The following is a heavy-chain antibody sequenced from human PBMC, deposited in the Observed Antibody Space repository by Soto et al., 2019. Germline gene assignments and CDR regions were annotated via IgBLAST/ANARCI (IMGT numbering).Heavy chain of an antibody. Sequence: ASVKVSCKASGYTFTSYGISWVRQAPGQGLEWMGWISAYNGNTNYAQKLQGRVTMTTDTSTSTAYMELRSLRSDDTAVYYCARSYCSSTSCYVGGDYYYYYGMDAWGQGTTVTVSS. CDR3: ARSYCSSTSCYVGGDYYYYYGMDA. D-gene: IGHD2-2*01. CDR2: ISAYNGNT. CDR1: GYTFTSYG. V-gene: IGHV1-18*01. J-gene: IGHJ6*02.